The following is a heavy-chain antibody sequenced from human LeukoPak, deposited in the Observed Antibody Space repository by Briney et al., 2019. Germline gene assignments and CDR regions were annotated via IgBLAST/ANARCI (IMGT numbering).Heavy chain of an antibody. Sequence: PGGSLRLSCAASGFTFSSYAMSWVRQAPGKGLEWVSAISGSGGSTYYADSVKGRFTISRDNSKSTLYLQMNSLRAEDTAVYYCAKDISVLLWFGELSPWGQGTLVTVSS. D-gene: IGHD3-10*01. CDR2: ISGSGGST. CDR1: GFTFSSYA. J-gene: IGHJ5*02. CDR3: AKDISVLLWFGELSP. V-gene: IGHV3-23*01.